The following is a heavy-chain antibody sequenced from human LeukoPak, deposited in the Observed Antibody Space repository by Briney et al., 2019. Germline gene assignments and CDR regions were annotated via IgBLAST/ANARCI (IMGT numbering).Heavy chain of an antibody. CDR2: TSYDGSNK. D-gene: IGHD4-11*01. J-gene: IGHJ6*02. V-gene: IGHV3-30-3*01. CDR3: ARDNDYRVINVHHYNGMDV. CDR1: GFTFSSYA. Sequence: PGGSLRLSCAASGFTFSSYAMHWVRQAPGKGLEWVAVTSYDGSNKYYADSVKGRFTISRDNSKNTLYLQMNSLRAEDTAVYYCARDNDYRVINVHHYNGMDVWGQGTTVTVSS.